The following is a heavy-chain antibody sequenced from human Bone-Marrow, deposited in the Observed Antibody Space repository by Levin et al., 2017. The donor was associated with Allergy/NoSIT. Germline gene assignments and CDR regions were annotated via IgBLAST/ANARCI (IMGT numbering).Heavy chain of an antibody. V-gene: IGHV3-7*01. CDR1: GFTFSSYW. J-gene: IGHJ5*02. CDR3: AREYYDILTGYYSLDP. D-gene: IGHD3-9*01. Sequence: GGSLRLSCAASGFTFSSYWMSWVRQAPGKGLEWVANIKQDGSEKYYVDSVKGRFTISRDNAKNSLYLQMNSLRAEDTAVYYCAREYYDILTGYYSLDPWGQGTLVTVSS. CDR2: IKQDGSEK.